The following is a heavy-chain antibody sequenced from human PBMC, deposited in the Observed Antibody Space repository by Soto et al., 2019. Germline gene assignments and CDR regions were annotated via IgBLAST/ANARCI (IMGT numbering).Heavy chain of an antibody. CDR3: AKDRSSVTPDAFDI. CDR1: GSTFSSYA. CDR2: ISGSGSST. Sequence: PGGSLRLSCAASGSTFSSYAMSWVRLAPGKGLEWVSAISGSGSSTYYADSVRGRFTISRDNSKNTLYVQMNSLRAEDTAVYYCAKDRSSVTPDAFDIWGQGTMVTVSS. V-gene: IGHV3-23*01. J-gene: IGHJ3*02. D-gene: IGHD4-17*01.